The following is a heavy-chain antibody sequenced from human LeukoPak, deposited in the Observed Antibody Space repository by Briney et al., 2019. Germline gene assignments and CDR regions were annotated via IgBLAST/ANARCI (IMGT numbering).Heavy chain of an antibody. Sequence: GGSLRLSCAASGFTFNNYGMHWVRQAPDKGLEWVAVISYDGRNIHYPDSVKGRFTISRDISTDTLWLQMDSLRTEDTAVYYCAKGPLRGTAAAIDYWGQGTLVTVSS. V-gene: IGHV3-30*18. CDR2: ISYDGRNI. D-gene: IGHD2-2*01. CDR3: AKGPLRGTAAAIDY. CDR1: GFTFNNYG. J-gene: IGHJ4*02.